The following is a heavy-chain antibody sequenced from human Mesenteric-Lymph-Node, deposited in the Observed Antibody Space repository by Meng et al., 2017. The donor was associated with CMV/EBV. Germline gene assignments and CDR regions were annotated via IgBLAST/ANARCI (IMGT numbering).Heavy chain of an antibody. CDR3: AKEMPTGTTDY. CDR2: ISGSGGST. V-gene: IGHV3-23*01. D-gene: IGHD1-7*01. CDR1: GFIFSSSA. J-gene: IGHJ4*02. Sequence: GESLKISCAASGFIFSSSAMSWVRQAPGKGLEWVSAISGSGGSTYYADSVKGRFTISRDNSKNTLYLQMNSLRAEDTAVYYCAKEMPTGTTDYWGQGTLVTVSS.